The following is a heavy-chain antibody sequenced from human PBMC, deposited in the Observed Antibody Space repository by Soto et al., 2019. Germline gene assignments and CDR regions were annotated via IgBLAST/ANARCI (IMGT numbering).Heavy chain of an antibody. CDR3: AREIERLLGF. J-gene: IGHJ4*02. CDR1: GFSFRSYA. D-gene: IGHD3-10*01. V-gene: IGHV3-30-3*01. CDR2: ISYDGSNK. Sequence: QVQLVESGGGVVQPGRSLRLSCAASGFSFRSYAMHWVRQAPGKGLEWVAVISYDGSNKYYADSVKGRFTISRDNSKNTLYLQMNSLRAEDTAVYYCAREIERLLGFWGQGTLVTVSS.